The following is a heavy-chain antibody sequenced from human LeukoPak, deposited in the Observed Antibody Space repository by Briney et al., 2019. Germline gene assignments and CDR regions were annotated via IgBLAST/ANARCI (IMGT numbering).Heavy chain of an antibody. D-gene: IGHD7-27*01. V-gene: IGHV3-66*01. Sequence: SGGSLRLSCAASGFTVSSNHMSRVRQAPGQGLEWVSVIYIGGTIHYADSVKGRFTISRDNSQNTVYLEMNSLRAEDTAVYYCARDGENHYYDYWGQGTLVTVST. CDR3: ARDGENHYYDY. J-gene: IGHJ4*02. CDR2: IYIGGTI. CDR1: GFTVSSNH.